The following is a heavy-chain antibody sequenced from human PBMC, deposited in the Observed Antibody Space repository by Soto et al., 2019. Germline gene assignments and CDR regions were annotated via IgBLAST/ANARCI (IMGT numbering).Heavy chain of an antibody. CDR1: GYTFTSYA. CDR3: ASSRRLVNIAATIGTGDAFDI. J-gene: IGHJ3*02. V-gene: IGHV1-3*01. Sequence: ASVKVSCKAPGYTFTSYAMHWVRQAPGQRLEWMGWINAGNGNTKYSQKFQGRVTITRDTSASTAYMELSSLRSEDTAVYYCASSRRLVNIAATIGTGDAFDIWGQGTMVTVSS. D-gene: IGHD5-12*01. CDR2: INAGNGNT.